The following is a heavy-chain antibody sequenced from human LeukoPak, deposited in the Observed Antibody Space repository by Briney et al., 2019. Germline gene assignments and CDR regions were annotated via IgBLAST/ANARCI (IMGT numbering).Heavy chain of an antibody. V-gene: IGHV3-74*01. J-gene: IGHJ4*01. CDR1: GFTFSSHW. CDR2: INGDGSRI. D-gene: IGHD3-16*01. Sequence: QPGGSLRLSCVASGFTFSSHWMHWVRQVPGKWQMWVSRINGDGSRIHYGDSVKGRFTISRDNAKNTLYLQMTSLRGDDTAIYFCARDALGGRTKFDSWGHGSLVTVSS. CDR3: ARDALGGRTKFDS.